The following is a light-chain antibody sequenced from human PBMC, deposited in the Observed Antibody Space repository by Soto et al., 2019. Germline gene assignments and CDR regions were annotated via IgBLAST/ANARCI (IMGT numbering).Light chain of an antibody. V-gene: IGKV3-20*01. CDR2: DAS. J-gene: IGKJ2*01. Sequence: EIVLTQSPATLSLSPGERATFSCRASQSINRHLAWYRQKPGQAPRLLIYDASNRATGIPDRFSGSGSGTDFTLTISRLEPEDFAVYYCQQYGSSPMYTFGQGTKVDIK. CDR1: QSINRH. CDR3: QQYGSSPMYT.